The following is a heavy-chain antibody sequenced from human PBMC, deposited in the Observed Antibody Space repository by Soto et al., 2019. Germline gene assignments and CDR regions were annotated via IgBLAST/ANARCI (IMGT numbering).Heavy chain of an antibody. CDR3: ARDPDSLLVGTGGYDY. CDR1: GYTFTSYG. Sequence: ASVKVSCKASGYTFTSYGISWVRQAPGQGLEWMGWISAYNGNTNYAQKLQGRVTMTTDTSTSTAYMELRSLRSDDTAVYYCARDPDSLLVGTGGYDYWGQGTLVTVSS. V-gene: IGHV1-18*01. D-gene: IGHD1-26*01. J-gene: IGHJ4*02. CDR2: ISAYNGNT.